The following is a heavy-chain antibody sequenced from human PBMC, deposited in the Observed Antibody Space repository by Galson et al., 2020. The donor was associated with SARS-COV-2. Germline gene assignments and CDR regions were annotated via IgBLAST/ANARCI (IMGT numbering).Heavy chain of an antibody. Sequence: GSLRLSCVVSGFDFKEYWMSWFRQAPGKGLEWVANIRGDGSETNYADSVEGRFSISRDNAVDSLFLQMDSLRVDDTAVYYCTREGWQGAYWGQGTRVTVSA. J-gene: IGHJ4*02. CDR3: TREGWQGAY. CDR1: GFDFKEYW. CDR2: IRGDGSET. D-gene: IGHD6-19*01. V-gene: IGHV3-7*03.